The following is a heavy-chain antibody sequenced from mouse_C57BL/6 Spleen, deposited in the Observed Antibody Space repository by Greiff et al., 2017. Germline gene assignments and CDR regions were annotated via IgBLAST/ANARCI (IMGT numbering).Heavy chain of an antibody. J-gene: IGHJ3*01. Sequence: QVQLQQSGAELVRPGASVTLSCKASGYTFTDYEMHWVKQTPVHGLEWIGAIDPETGGTAYNQKFKGKAILTADKSSSTAYMELRSLTSEDSAVYYCTRTYGSGGFAYWGQGTLVTVSA. CDR3: TRTYGSGGFAY. CDR1: GYTFTDYE. D-gene: IGHD1-1*01. V-gene: IGHV1-15*01. CDR2: IDPETGGT.